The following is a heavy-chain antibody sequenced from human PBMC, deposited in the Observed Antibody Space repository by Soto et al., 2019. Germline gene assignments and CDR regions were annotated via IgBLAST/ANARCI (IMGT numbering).Heavy chain of an antibody. V-gene: IGHV4-39*01. D-gene: IGHD6-6*01. J-gene: IGHJ6*02. CDR3: ATVSQLRYGMDV. Sequence: PSETLSLTCTVSGGSISSSSYYWGWIRQPPGKGLEWIGSIYYSGSTYYNPSLKSRVTISVDTSKNQFSLKLSSVTAADAAVYYCATVSQLRYGMDVWGQGTTVTVSS. CDR1: GGSISSSSYY. CDR2: IYYSGST.